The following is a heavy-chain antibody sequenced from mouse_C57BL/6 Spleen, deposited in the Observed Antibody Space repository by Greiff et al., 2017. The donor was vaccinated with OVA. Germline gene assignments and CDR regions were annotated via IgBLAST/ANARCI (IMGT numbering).Heavy chain of an antibody. CDR3: ARTGSGFDY. CDR1: GYTFTSYW. V-gene: IGHV1-59*01. Sequence: VQLQQPGAELVRPGTSVKLSCKASGYTFTSYWMHWVKQRPGQGLEWIGVIDPSDSYTNYNQKFKGKATLTVDTSSSTAYMQLRSRTSEDSAVYYCARTGSGFDYWGKGTLVTGSA. D-gene: IGHD2-2*01. CDR2: IDPSDSYT. J-gene: IGHJ3*01.